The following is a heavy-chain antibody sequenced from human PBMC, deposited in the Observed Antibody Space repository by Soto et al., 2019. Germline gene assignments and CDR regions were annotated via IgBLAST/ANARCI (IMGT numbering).Heavy chain of an antibody. J-gene: IGHJ6*02. CDR1: GFTFGSYW. V-gene: IGHV3-74*01. CDR2: IDSDGSST. CDR3: ARGRPYGMDV. Sequence: LRLSCAASGFTFGSYWMNWVRQAPGKGLVWVSRIDSDGSSTTYADSVKGRFTTSRDNAKNTLYLQMSSLRAEDTAVYYCARGRPYGMDVWGQGTTVTVSS.